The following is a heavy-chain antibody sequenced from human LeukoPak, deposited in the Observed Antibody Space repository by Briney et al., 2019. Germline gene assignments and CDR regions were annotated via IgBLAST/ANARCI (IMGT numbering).Heavy chain of an antibody. D-gene: IGHD6-13*01. Sequence: PSETLSLTRTVSGGSLNFYYWSWIRQPAGKGLEWIGRIYSTGSTNYSPSLESRVPMSVEKSKNQFSLNLSSVTAADTAVYYCARGIADPYSFDSWGQGTLVTVSS. J-gene: IGHJ4*02. CDR2: IYSTGST. CDR1: GGSLNFYY. CDR3: ARGIADPYSFDS. V-gene: IGHV4-4*07.